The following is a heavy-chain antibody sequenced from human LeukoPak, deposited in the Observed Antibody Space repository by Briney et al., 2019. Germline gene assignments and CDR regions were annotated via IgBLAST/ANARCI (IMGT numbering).Heavy chain of an antibody. CDR1: GGSISSSSYY. V-gene: IGHV4-39*01. D-gene: IGHD6-19*01. CDR2: IYYSGST. CDR3: ARHLRRYSSGWSRFDP. Sequence: PSETLSLTCTVSGGSISSSSYYWGWIRQPPGKGLEWIGSIYYSGSTYYNPSLKSRVTISVDTSKNQFSLKLSSVTAADTAVYYCARHLRRYSSGWSRFDPWGQGTLVTVSS. J-gene: IGHJ5*02.